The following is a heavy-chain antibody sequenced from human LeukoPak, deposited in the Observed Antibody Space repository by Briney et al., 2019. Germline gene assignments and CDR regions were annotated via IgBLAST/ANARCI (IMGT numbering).Heavy chain of an antibody. Sequence: ASVKASCEASGYTFTGYYLHWVRQAPGQGLEWMGWINPNSGGTNYAQKFQGRVTMTRDASISTAYMELSRLRSDDTAVFYCATDDGSGSYYWGQGTLVTVSS. J-gene: IGHJ4*02. CDR2: INPNSGGT. V-gene: IGHV1-2*02. CDR1: GYTFTGYY. D-gene: IGHD3-10*01. CDR3: ATDDGSGSYY.